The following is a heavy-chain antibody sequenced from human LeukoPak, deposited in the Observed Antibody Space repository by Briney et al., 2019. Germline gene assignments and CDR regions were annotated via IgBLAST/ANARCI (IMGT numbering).Heavy chain of an antibody. CDR3: ATSLYCSGNKCDSRSADY. J-gene: IGHJ4*02. D-gene: IGHD2-15*01. CDR1: GFTFSRYN. V-gene: IGHV3-21*01. Sequence: SGGSLRLSCAASGFTFSRYNMNWVRQAPGKGLEWVSSISNNVGYTYYADSVKGRFTVSRDNAKNSLYLQMNSLGVEDRAVYYCATSLYCSGNKCDSRSADYWGQGALVTVSS. CDR2: ISNNVGYT.